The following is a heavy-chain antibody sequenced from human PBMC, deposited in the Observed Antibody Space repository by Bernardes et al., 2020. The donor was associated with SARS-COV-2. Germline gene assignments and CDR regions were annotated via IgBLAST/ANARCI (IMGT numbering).Heavy chain of an antibody. CDR2: MNPNSGKT. V-gene: IGHV1-8*01. CDR1: GYTFTSYD. CDR3: ARSPLASRWLYAFDI. J-gene: IGHJ3*02. D-gene: IGHD3-22*01. Sequence: ASVKVSCKASGYTFTSYDINWVRQATGQGLEWMGWMNPNSGKTGYAQKFQGRVTMTRNTSIRTAYMELSSLRSDDTAVYYCARSPLASRWLYAFDIWGQGTMVTVSS.